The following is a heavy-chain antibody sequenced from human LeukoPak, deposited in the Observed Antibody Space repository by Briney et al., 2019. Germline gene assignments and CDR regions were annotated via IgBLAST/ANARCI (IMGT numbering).Heavy chain of an antibody. Sequence: GGSLRLSCASSAFSFSSYSISWVRQAPGKGLEWVSSISVRSNYIYYADSVRGRFSISRDDARNSLYLQMDSLRGDDTAVYYCARLRRNSDSSGYYYYYDYWGQGTLVTVSS. D-gene: IGHD3-22*01. V-gene: IGHV3-21*01. CDR2: ISVRSNYI. CDR1: AFSFSSYS. J-gene: IGHJ4*02. CDR3: ARLRRNSDSSGYYYYYDY.